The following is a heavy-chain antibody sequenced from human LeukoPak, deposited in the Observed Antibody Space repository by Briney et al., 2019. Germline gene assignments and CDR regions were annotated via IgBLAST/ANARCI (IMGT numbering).Heavy chain of an antibody. CDR1: GFTFSSYA. CDR3: AKDQKEVLDSSTLDY. V-gene: IGHV3-23*01. J-gene: IGHJ4*02. Sequence: GGSLRLSCAASGFTFSSYAMSWVRQAPGKGLEWVSAISGSGGSTYYADSVKGRFTISRDNSKNTLYLQMNSLRAEDTAVYYCAKDQKEVLDSSTLDYWGQGTLVTVSS. CDR2: ISGSGGST. D-gene: IGHD6-13*01.